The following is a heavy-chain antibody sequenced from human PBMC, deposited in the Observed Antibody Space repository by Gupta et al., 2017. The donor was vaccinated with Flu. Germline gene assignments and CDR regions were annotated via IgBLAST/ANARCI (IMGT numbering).Heavy chain of an antibody. D-gene: IGHD3-16*02. Sequence: QVQLVQSGAEVKKPGASVKVSCKASGYTFTSYYMHWVRQAPGQGLEWMGIINPSGGSTSYAQKFQGRVTMTRDTSTSTVYMELSSLRSEDTAVYYCAMLMWSVGELSEYGMDVWGQGTTVTVSS. J-gene: IGHJ6*02. V-gene: IGHV1-46*01. CDR1: GYTFTSYY. CDR3: AMLMWSVGELSEYGMDV. CDR2: INPSGGST.